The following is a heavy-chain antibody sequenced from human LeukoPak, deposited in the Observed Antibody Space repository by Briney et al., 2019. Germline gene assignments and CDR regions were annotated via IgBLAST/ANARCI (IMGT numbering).Heavy chain of an antibody. CDR1: GFTFSGYA. V-gene: IGHV3-23*01. J-gene: IGHJ3*02. D-gene: IGHD3-10*01. CDR3: AKDRPDYYGSGSYLGAFDI. CDR2: ISGSGGST. Sequence: GGSLRLSCAASGFTFSGYAMSWVRQAPGKGLEWVSAISGSGGSTYYADSVKGRFTISRDNSKNTLYLQMNSLRAEDTAVYHCAKDRPDYYGSGSYLGAFDIWGQGTMVTVSS.